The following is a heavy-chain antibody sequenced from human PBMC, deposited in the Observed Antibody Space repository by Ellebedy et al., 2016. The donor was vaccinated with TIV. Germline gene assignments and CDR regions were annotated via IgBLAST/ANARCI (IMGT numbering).Heavy chain of an antibody. CDR3: AKGGWTDDYRSLHY. V-gene: IGHV1-2*02. CDR1: GYTFTSYY. CDR2: LNPNSGGT. Sequence: ASVKVSCXASGYTFTSYYMHWVRQAPGYGLEWMGWLNPNSGGTNYAQKFQGRVTMTRDTSITTAYMELSGLTSDDTAVYYCAKGGWTDDYRSLHYWGQGTLVTVSS. J-gene: IGHJ4*02. D-gene: IGHD4-11*01.